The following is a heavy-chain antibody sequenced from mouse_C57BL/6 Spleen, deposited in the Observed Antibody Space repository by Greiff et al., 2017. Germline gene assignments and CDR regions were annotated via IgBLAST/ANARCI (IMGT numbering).Heavy chain of an antibody. CDR1: GYTFTDYN. J-gene: IGHJ4*01. V-gene: IGHV1-18*01. Sequence: VQLQQSGPELVKPGASVKIPCKASGYTFTDYNMDWVKQSPGKSLEWIGDINPNNGGTIYNQKFKGKATLTVDKSSSTAYMELRSLTSEDTAVYYCARSYYYGTPYYAMDYWGQGTSVTVSS. D-gene: IGHD1-1*01. CDR3: ARSYYYGTPYYAMDY. CDR2: INPNNGGT.